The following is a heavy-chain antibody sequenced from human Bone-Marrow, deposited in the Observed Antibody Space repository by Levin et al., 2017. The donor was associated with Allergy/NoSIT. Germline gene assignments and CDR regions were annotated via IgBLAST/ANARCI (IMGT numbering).Heavy chain of an antibody. CDR2: ISYDGSNK. CDR3: ATGGRGIAAAGTGMRWFDP. J-gene: IGHJ5*02. V-gene: IGHV3-30*03. CDR1: GFTFSSYG. D-gene: IGHD6-13*01. Sequence: PGGSLRLSCAASGFTFSSYGMHWVRQAPGKGLEWVAVISYDGSNKYYADSVKGRFTISRDNSKNTLYLQMNSLRAEDTAVYYCATGGRGIAAAGTGMRWFDPWGQGTLVTVSS.